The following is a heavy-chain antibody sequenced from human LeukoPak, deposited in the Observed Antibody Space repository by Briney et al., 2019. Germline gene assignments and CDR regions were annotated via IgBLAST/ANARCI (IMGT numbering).Heavy chain of an antibody. CDR1: GFTLSNYG. J-gene: IGHJ4*02. Sequence: GRSLRLSCAASGFTLSNYGIHWVRQAPGKWLVWVSYINSDGSSTSYADSVKGRFTVSRDNAKNTLYLEMKSLRAEDTATYYCARGNSPFDHWRQGTLVAVPS. CDR2: INSDGSST. V-gene: IGHV3-74*01. CDR3: ARGNSPFDH. D-gene: IGHD1-7*01.